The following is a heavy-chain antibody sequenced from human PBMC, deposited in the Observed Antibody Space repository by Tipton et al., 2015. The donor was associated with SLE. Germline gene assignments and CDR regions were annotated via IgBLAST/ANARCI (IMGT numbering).Heavy chain of an antibody. CDR1: GFTFSSYS. CDR3: ARDEGPGDLWYFDL. V-gene: IGHV3-21*03. CDR2: ISSSSSYI. Sequence: VQLVQSGGGLVKPGGSLRLSCAASGFTFSSYSMNWVRQAPGKGLEWVSSISSSSSYIYYADSVKGRFTISRDNAKNSLYLQMNSLRAEDTAVYYCARDEGPGDLWYFDLWGRGTLVTVSS. D-gene: IGHD4-17*01. J-gene: IGHJ2*01.